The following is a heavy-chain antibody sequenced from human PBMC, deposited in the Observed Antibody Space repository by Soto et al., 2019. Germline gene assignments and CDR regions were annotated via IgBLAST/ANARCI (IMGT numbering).Heavy chain of an antibody. CDR2: IIPIFGTA. CDR1: GGTFSSYA. CDR3: ARDSNTARVFDY. Sequence: ASVKVSCKASGGTFSSYAISWVRQAPGQGLEWMGGIIPIFGTANYAQKFQGRVTITANESTSTAYMELSSLRSEDTAVYYCARDSNTARVFDYWGQGTLVTVSS. D-gene: IGHD5-18*01. J-gene: IGHJ4*02. V-gene: IGHV1-69*13.